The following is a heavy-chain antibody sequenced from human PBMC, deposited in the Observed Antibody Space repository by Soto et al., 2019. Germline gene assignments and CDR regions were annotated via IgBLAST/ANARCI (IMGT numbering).Heavy chain of an antibody. V-gene: IGHV3-74*01. CDR3: TRAFQD. CDR1: GFTFSSHW. Sequence: GSLRLSCXASGFTFSSHWMHWVRQVSGKGLVWVSRINSDGSSTTYADSVKGRFTMSRDNAKNTLYLQMNSLRAEDTAVYYCTRAFQDWGQGTLVTVSS. CDR2: INSDGSST. J-gene: IGHJ4*02.